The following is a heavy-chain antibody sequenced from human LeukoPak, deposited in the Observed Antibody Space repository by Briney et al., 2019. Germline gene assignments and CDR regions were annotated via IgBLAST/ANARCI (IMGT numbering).Heavy chain of an antibody. CDR2: IYTSGST. V-gene: IGHV4-4*07. CDR1: GGSISSYY. J-gene: IGHJ4*02. D-gene: IGHD3-16*01. CDR3: ATLGGYNSLYFDY. Sequence: PSETLSLTCTVSGGSISSYYWSWIRHPAGKWLEWIGRIYTSGSTNYNRSLKSRVAMSVDTSKNQLSLKMNSVTAADTAVYYCATLGGYNSLYFDYWGQGTLVTVSS.